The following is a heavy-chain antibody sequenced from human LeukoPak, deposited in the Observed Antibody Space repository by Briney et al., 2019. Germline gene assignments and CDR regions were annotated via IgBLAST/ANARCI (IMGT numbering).Heavy chain of an antibody. Sequence: PSQTLSLTCTVSGGSISSGDYYWSWIRQPPGKGLEWIGYIYYSGSTYYNPSLKSRVTISVDTSKNQFSLKLSSVTAADTAVYYCARHQDDSSGYYYGYYGMDVWGQGTTVTVSS. J-gene: IGHJ6*02. CDR2: IYYSGST. CDR3: ARHQDDSSGYYYGYYGMDV. CDR1: GGSISSGDYY. V-gene: IGHV4-30-4*08. D-gene: IGHD3-22*01.